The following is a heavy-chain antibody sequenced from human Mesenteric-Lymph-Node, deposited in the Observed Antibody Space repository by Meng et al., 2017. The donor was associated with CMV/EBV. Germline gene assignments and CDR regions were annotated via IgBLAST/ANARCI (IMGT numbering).Heavy chain of an antibody. J-gene: IGHJ6*02. V-gene: IGHV1-69*10. Sequence: SVKVSCKASGCTFSSYAISWVRQAPGQGLEWMGGIIPILGIANYAQKFQGRVTITTDESTSTAYMELSSLRSEDTAVYYCARGIVVVKERYYYYGMDVWGQGTTVTVSS. CDR3: ARGIVVVKERYYYYGMDV. CDR1: GCTFSSYA. CDR2: IIPILGIA. D-gene: IGHD3-22*01.